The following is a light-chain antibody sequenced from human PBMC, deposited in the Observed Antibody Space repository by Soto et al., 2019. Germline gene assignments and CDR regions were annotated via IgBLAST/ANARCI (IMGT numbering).Light chain of an antibody. CDR1: SSDIGNYDF. V-gene: IGLV2-14*01. CDR2: EVS. CDR3: SSYTTSTSVIL. J-gene: IGLJ2*01. Sequence: QSALTQPASVSGSPGQSITISCTGTSSDIGNYDFVSWYQQVPGTAPKAMIYEVSSRPSGVSNRFSGSKSGNTASLTISGLLAEDEAYYYCSSYTTSTSVILFGGGTKLTV.